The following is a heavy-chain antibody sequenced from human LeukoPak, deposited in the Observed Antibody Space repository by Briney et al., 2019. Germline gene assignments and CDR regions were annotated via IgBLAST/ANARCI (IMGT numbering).Heavy chain of an antibody. CDR1: GFTVSSNY. CDR2: IYSGGST. CDR3: ARGYGPEYFQH. V-gene: IGHV3-53*01. Sequence: PGGSLRLSCAASGFTVSSNYMSWVRQAPGKGLEWVSVIYSGGSTYYADSVKGRFTVSRENSKNTLYLQMNSLRAEDTAVYYCARGYGPEYFQHWGQGTLVTVPS. D-gene: IGHD5-18*01. J-gene: IGHJ1*01.